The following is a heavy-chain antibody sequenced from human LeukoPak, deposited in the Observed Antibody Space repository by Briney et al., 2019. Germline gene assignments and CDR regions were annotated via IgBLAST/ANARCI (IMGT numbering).Heavy chain of an antibody. V-gene: IGHV1-24*01. CDR3: ATLPRGHLFDS. J-gene: IGHJ4*02. D-gene: IGHD3-10*01. CDR2: FVPEDGET. CDR1: GDTLTELS. Sequence: ASVKVSCKLSGDTLTELSMLWVRQSPGNGLEWMGGFVPEDGETIYAQKFQGRVTMTEDTSTDTAYMELSSLRSDDTAVYFCATLPRGHLFDSWGQGTLVTVSS.